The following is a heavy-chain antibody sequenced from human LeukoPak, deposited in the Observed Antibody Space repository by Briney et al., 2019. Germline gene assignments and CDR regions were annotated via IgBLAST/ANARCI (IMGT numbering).Heavy chain of an antibody. V-gene: IGHV3-48*03. CDR3: ARGDPHAHL. CDR1: GFDLHTYE. J-gene: IGHJ5*02. CDR2: ITISGHTK. Sequence: PGGSLRLSCAASGFDLHTYEMNWVRQAPGKGLEWIADITISGHTKNYADSVKGRFTISRDSARTSLYLQMNSLRVEDTGVYFCARGDPHAHLWGQGTLVTVSS.